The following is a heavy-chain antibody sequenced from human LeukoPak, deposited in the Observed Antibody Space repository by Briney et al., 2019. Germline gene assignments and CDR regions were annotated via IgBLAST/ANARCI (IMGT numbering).Heavy chain of an antibody. D-gene: IGHD5-18*01. J-gene: IGHJ4*02. Sequence: GSLRLSCTASGFSFDEYAMSWVRQAPGKGLEWVGFIRDKGSGGTTEYAASVKGRFTISRDDSKSVAYLQMNSLKTDDTAVYHYTRVVGYAYGYYFDYWGQGSLVTVSS. CDR3: TRVVGYAYGYYFDY. V-gene: IGHV3-49*04. CDR2: IRDKGSGGTT. CDR1: GFSFDEYA.